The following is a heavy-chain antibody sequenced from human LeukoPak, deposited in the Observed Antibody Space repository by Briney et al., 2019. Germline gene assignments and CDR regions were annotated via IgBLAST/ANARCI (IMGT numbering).Heavy chain of an antibody. D-gene: IGHD3-10*01. CDR1: GFSFNNYA. V-gene: IGHV3-23*01. CDR3: AKQSSNYYGSGTYYNYFDY. CDR2: ISGSGGST. Sequence: PGGSLRLSCAASGFSFNNYAMSWVRQAPGKGLEWVSAISGSGGSTYYADSVKGRFTISRDNSKNTLYLQLNSLRAEDTAVFYCAKQSSNYYGSGTYYNYFDYWGQGTLVTVSS. J-gene: IGHJ4*02.